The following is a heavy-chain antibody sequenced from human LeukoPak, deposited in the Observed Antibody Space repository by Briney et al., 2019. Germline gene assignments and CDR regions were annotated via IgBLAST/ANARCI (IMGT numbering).Heavy chain of an antibody. J-gene: IGHJ4*02. V-gene: IGHV3-33*01. CDR1: GFTFSSYG. Sequence: PGRSLRLSCAASGFTFSSYGMHWVRQAPGKGLEWVAVIWYDGSNKYYADSVKGRFTISRDNSKNTLYLQMNSLRAEDTAVYYCARDRDYSSTSCSFDYWGQGTLVTVSS. D-gene: IGHD2-2*01. CDR3: ARDRDYSSTSCSFDY. CDR2: IWYDGSNK.